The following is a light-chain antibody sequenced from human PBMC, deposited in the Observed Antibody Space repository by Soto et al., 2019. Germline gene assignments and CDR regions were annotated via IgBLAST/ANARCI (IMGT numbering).Light chain of an antibody. CDR1: SSDDALYLY. CDR2: DVS. V-gene: IGLV2-11*02. CDR3: CSYAGSDTYVL. Sequence: QSVRSHAASVSWSPGHSITISCTGTSSDDALYLYVSWFQQHPGKAPKLLIYDVSKRPSGVPDRFSGSKSGNTASLTISGLQAEDEADYHCCSYAGSDTYVLIGGGTQLTVL. J-gene: IGLJ2*01.